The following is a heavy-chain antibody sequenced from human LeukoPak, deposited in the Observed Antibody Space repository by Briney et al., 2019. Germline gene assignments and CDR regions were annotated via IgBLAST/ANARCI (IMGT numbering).Heavy chain of an antibody. D-gene: IGHD6-19*01. J-gene: IGHJ4*02. Sequence: PSETLSLTCTVSGGSISSYYWSWIRQPPGKGLERIGYIYYSGSTNYNPSLKSRVTISVDTSKNQFSLKLSSVTAADTAVYYCARVEWGSSGWFDYWGQGTLVTVSS. V-gene: IGHV4-59*01. CDR2: IYYSGST. CDR3: ARVEWGSSGWFDY. CDR1: GGSISSYY.